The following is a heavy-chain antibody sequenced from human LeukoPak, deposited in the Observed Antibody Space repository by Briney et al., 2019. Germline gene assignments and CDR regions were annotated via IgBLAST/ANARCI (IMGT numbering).Heavy chain of an antibody. J-gene: IGHJ4*02. CDR3: VWGGYRLFDY. Sequence: GGSLRLSCAASGFTFGDYYINWIRQAPGKGLEWVSYISSSGGTIYYADSVKGRFTISRDNPKNSLYLQMNSLRAEDTAVYYCVWGGYRLFDYWGQGTLVTVSS. D-gene: IGHD3-16*02. CDR2: ISSSGGTI. CDR1: GFTFGDYY. V-gene: IGHV3-11*01.